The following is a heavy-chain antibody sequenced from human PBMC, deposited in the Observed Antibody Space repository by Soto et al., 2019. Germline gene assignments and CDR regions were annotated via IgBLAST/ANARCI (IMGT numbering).Heavy chain of an antibody. Sequence: QVQLQESGPGLVKASGTLSLSCTVSGGSTSPYYWSWLRQPPGKGLEWIGFIDYSGGARYNPSLKSRVTMSLDTSENQISLKLSSMTAADTAVYFCARGRPWELYDYWGQGTLVTVSS. D-gene: IGHD1-7*01. CDR1: GGSTSPYY. V-gene: IGHV4-59*01. CDR3: ARGRPWELYDY. CDR2: IDYSGGA. J-gene: IGHJ4*02.